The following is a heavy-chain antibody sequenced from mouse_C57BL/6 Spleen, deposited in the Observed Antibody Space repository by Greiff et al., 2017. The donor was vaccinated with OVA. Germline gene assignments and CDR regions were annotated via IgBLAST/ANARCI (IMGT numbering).Heavy chain of an antibody. CDR2: ISNLAYSI. CDR1: GFTFSDYG. CDR3: ASLGSSYAWFAY. D-gene: IGHD1-1*01. J-gene: IGHJ3*01. V-gene: IGHV5-15*01. Sequence: EVKLMESGGGLVQPGGSLKLSCAASGFTFSDYGMAWVRQAPRKGPEWVAFISNLAYSIYYADTVTGRFTISRENAKNTLYLEMSSLRSEDTAMYYCASLGSSYAWFAYWGQGTLVTVSA.